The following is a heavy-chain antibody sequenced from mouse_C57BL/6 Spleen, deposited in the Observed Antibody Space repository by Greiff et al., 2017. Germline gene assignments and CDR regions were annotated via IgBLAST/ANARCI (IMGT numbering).Heavy chain of an antibody. Sequence: VQLKESGPGLVAPSQSLSITCTVSGFSLTSYGVHWVRQPPGKGLEWLVVIWSDGSTTYNSALKSRLSISKDNSKSQVFLKMNSLQTDDTAMYYCARHGDYGNYSWYFDVWGTGTTVTVSS. J-gene: IGHJ1*03. D-gene: IGHD2-1*01. CDR2: IWSDGST. CDR3: ARHGDYGNYSWYFDV. V-gene: IGHV2-6-1*01. CDR1: GFSLTSYG.